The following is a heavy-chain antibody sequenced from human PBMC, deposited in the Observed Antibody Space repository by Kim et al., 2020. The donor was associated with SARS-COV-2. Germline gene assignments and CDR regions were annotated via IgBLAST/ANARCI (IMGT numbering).Heavy chain of an antibody. CDR1: GFTFSSYA. CDR2: ISGSSDNT. CDR3: AKGGTLVRGGADY. J-gene: IGHJ4*02. V-gene: IGHV3-23*01. Sequence: GGSLRLSCSASGFTFSSYAMSWVRQAPGKGLEWVSIISGSSDNTFYADSVKGRLTISRDNSKNTVYLQMNSLRAEDTAVYYCAKGGTLVRGGADYWGQGTLVTVSS. D-gene: IGHD3-10*01.